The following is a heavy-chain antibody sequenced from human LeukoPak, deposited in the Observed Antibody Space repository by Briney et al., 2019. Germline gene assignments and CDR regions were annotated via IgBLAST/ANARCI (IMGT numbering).Heavy chain of an antibody. J-gene: IGHJ4*02. V-gene: IGHV4-30-2*01. D-gene: IGHD3-3*01. Sequence: SETLSLTCAVSGGSISSGGYSWSWIRQPLGKGLEWIGYIYHSGSTYYNPSLKSRVTISVDRSKNQFSLKLSSVTAADTAVYYCARGGIFGVVKKIKNYFDYWGQGTLVTVSS. CDR2: IYHSGST. CDR3: ARGGIFGVVKKIKNYFDY. CDR1: GGSISSGGYS.